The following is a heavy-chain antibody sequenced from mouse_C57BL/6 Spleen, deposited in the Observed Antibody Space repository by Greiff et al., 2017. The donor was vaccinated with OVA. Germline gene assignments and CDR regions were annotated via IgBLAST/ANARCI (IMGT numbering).Heavy chain of an antibody. CDR1: GFNIKDYY. V-gene: IGHV14-2*01. CDR2: IDPEDGET. Sequence: VQLKQSGAELVKPGASVKLSCTASGFNIKDYYMHWVKQRTEQGLEWIGRIDPEDGETKYAPNFQGKATITADTSSNTAYLQLSSLTSEDTAVYYCAREDPYAMDYWGQGTSVTVSS. J-gene: IGHJ4*01. CDR3: AREDPYAMDY.